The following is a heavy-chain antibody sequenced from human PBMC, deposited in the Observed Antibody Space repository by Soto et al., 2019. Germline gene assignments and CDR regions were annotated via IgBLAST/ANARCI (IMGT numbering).Heavy chain of an antibody. V-gene: IGHV4-34*01. CDR2: INHSGST. J-gene: IGHJ6*02. D-gene: IGHD2-15*01. Sequence: SETLSLTCAVYGGSFSGYYWSWIRQPPGKGLEWIGEINHSGSTNYNPSHKSRVTISVDTSKNQFSLKLSSVTAADTAVYYCARGKYIVVVVAAVYYYGMDVWGQGTTVTVSS. CDR1: GGSFSGYY. CDR3: ARGKYIVVVVAAVYYYGMDV.